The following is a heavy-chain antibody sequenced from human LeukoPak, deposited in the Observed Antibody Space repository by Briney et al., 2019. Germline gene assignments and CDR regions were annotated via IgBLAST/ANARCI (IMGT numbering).Heavy chain of an antibody. CDR1: GFTFSNYA. V-gene: IGHV3-23*01. D-gene: IGHD2-2*01. CDR2: ISGSGGST. J-gene: IGHJ4*02. CDR3: ANRYSSSTTCSYFDY. Sequence: GGSLRLSCAASGFTFSNYAMNWVRQAPGKGLEWVSSISGSGGSTHYADSVRGRFAISRDNTKNTLYLQMNSLGAEDTAVYYCANRYSSSTTCSYFDYWGQGTLVTVSS.